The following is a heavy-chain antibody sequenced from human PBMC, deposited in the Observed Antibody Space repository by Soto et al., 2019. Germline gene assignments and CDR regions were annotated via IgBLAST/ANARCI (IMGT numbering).Heavy chain of an antibody. CDR3: ATAEVKY. Sequence: GRLRLACAVAGGSFANHCMHWVRQAPGKGLESVSRMNSDRMLINYAGSAKGRFTVSRENARNTLYLQMNSLRVQDTAVYYCATAEVKYWGPGILVNLSS. CDR1: GGSFANHC. J-gene: IGHJ4*02. CDR2: MNSDRMLI. V-gene: IGHV3-74*01.